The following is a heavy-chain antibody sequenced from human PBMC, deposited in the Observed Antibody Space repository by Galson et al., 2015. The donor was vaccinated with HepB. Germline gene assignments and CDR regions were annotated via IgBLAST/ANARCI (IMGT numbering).Heavy chain of an antibody. CDR1: GGSISSSSYY. J-gene: IGHJ4*02. D-gene: IGHD5-18*01. CDR2: IYYSGST. Sequence: SETLSLTCTVSGGSISSSSYYWGWIRQPPGKGLEWIGSIYYSGSTYYNPSLKSRVTISVDTSKNQFSLKLSSVTAADTAVYYCARQESTGGWIQLPREVWGQGTLVTVSS. CDR3: ARQESTGGWIQLPREV. V-gene: IGHV4-39*01.